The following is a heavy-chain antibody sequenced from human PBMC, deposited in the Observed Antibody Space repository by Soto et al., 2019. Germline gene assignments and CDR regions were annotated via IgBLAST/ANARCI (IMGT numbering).Heavy chain of an antibody. Sequence: SETLSLTCAVSGGLISSGNWWTWVRQAPGKGLEWIGEIYHSGSTKYNPSLKSRVTMSVDKSKNQFSLKLSSVTAADTAVYYCTRVGGYYGDYPNFDYWGPGTLVTVSS. CDR2: IYHSGST. CDR3: TRVGGYYGDYPNFDY. V-gene: IGHV4-4*02. D-gene: IGHD4-17*01. J-gene: IGHJ4*02. CDR1: GGLISSGNW.